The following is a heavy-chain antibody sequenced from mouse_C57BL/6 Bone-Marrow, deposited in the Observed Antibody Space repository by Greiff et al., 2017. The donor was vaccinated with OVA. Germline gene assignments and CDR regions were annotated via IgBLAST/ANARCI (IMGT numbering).Heavy chain of an antibody. CDR3: ARRIYDGYFWCAY. J-gene: IGHJ3*01. V-gene: IGHV1-81*01. Sequence: VQLQQSGAELARPGASVKLSCKASGYTFTSYGISWVKQRTGQGLEWIGEIYPRSGNTYYNEKFKGKATLTADKSSSTAYMELRSLTSEDSAVYFCARRIYDGYFWCAYWGQGTLVTVAA. CDR2: IYPRSGNT. CDR1: GYTFTSYG. D-gene: IGHD2-3*01.